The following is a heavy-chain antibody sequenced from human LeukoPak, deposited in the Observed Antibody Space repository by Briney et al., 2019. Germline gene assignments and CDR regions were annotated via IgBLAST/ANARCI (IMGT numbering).Heavy chain of an antibody. CDR2: ISGSGGST. Sequence: GGSLRLSCAASGFTFSSYAMSWVRQAPGKGLEWVSAISGSGGSTYYADSVKGRFTISRDNSKNTLYLQMNSLRAEDTAVYYCANLNYDILTGYQVGYYYYMDVWGKGTTVTVSS. V-gene: IGHV3-23*01. CDR3: ANLNYDILTGYQVGYYYYMDV. D-gene: IGHD3-9*01. J-gene: IGHJ6*03. CDR1: GFTFSSYA.